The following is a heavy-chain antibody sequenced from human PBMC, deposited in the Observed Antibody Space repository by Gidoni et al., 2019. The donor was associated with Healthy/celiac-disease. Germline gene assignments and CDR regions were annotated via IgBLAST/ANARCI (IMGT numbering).Heavy chain of an antibody. D-gene: IGHD3-22*01. CDR1: GFTFCSYS. Sequence: EVQLVESGGGLVKPGGSLRLSCAASGFTFCSYSMNWVRQAPGKGLEWVSSISSSSSYIYYADSVKGRFTISRDNAKNSLYLQMNSLRAEDTAVYYCARGDSSGYYVYYFDYWGQGTLVTVSS. CDR3: ARGDSSGYYVYYFDY. J-gene: IGHJ4*02. CDR2: ISSSSSYI. V-gene: IGHV3-21*01.